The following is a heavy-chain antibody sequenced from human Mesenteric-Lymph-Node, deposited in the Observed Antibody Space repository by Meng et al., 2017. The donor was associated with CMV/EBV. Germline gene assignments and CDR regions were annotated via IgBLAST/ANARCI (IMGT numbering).Heavy chain of an antibody. V-gene: IGHV4-61*01. D-gene: IGHD6-13*01. CDR1: GGPLSSGSYY. CDR2: IYFRGNT. J-gene: IGHJ5*02. CDR3: ARGVYSLGTKGWFDP. Sequence: GSLRLSCTVSGGPLSSGSYYWSWIRQPPGKEMEWIGYIYFRGNTNYNPSLKSRVAISVDTSKNQFSLKLNSVTAADTAVYYCARGVYSLGTKGWFDPWGQGTLVTVSS.